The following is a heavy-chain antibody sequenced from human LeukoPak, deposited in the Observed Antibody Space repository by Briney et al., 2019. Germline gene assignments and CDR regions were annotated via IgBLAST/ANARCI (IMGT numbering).Heavy chain of an antibody. Sequence: SETLSLTCTVSGGSISNYYWSWLPQPAGKALEWIGRIYTSGSTNYNPSLKSRVTMSVDTSKNQFSLKLSSVTAADAAVYYCARIGGSYYEYYFDYWGQGTLVTVSS. CDR1: GGSISNYY. CDR2: IYTSGST. V-gene: IGHV4-4*07. J-gene: IGHJ4*02. D-gene: IGHD1-26*01. CDR3: ARIGGSYYEYYFDY.